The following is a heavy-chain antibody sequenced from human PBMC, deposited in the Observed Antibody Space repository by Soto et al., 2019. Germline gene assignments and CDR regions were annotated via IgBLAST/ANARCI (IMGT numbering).Heavy chain of an antibody. V-gene: IGHV3-23*01. Sequence: GGSLRLSCAASGFTFSSYAMSWVRQTPGKGLEWVSAISDSGDSTYYADSVKGRFTISRDNSKNTLYLQMNSLRAEDTAVYYCAKAAYYYDSSGYPPLGDYWGQGTLVTVSS. CDR2: ISDSGDST. CDR1: GFTFSSYA. CDR3: AKAAYYYDSSGYPPLGDY. J-gene: IGHJ4*02. D-gene: IGHD3-22*01.